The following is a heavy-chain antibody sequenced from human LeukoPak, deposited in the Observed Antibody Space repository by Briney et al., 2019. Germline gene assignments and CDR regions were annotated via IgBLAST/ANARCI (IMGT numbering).Heavy chain of an antibody. J-gene: IGHJ4*02. V-gene: IGHV3-48*03. Sequence: GASLRLSCAASGFTFSSYAMSWVRQAPGKGLEWVSYISSSGSAIYYADSVKGRFTISRDNAKNSLYLQMNSLRAEDTAVYYCARGNYCTNGVCFGLDYWGQGTLVTVSS. CDR2: ISSSGSAI. CDR1: GFTFSSYA. CDR3: ARGNYCTNGVCFGLDY. D-gene: IGHD2-8*01.